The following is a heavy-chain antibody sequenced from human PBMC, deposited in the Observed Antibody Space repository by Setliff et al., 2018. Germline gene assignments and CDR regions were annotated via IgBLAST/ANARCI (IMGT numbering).Heavy chain of an antibody. CDR2: ISSYNDVT. D-gene: IGHD2-15*01. J-gene: IGHJ3*01. V-gene: IGHV1-18*01. CDR3: AISSLSICSGGTCPNAFDV. Sequence: ASVKVSCKASGYIFNSYGISWVRQAPGQGLEWMGWISSYNDVTNYAQRFQGRVTMTTDTSTSATYMELRSLRSDDTAVYYCAISSLSICSGGTCPNAFDVWGQGTMVTVSS. CDR1: GYIFNSYG.